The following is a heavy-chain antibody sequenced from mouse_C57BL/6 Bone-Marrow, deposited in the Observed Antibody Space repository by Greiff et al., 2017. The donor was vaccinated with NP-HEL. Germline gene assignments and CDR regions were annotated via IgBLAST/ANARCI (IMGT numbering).Heavy chain of an antibody. CDR1: GFTFSSYG. CDR3: ARHGGYDYDEEAWFAY. Sequence: EVNVVESGGDLVKPGGSLKLSCAASGFTFSSYGMSWVRQTPDKRLEWVATISSGGSYTYYPDSVKGRFTISRDNAKNTLYLQMSSLKSEDTAMYYCARHGGYDYDEEAWFAYWGQGTLVTVSA. D-gene: IGHD2-4*01. J-gene: IGHJ3*01. V-gene: IGHV5-6*01. CDR2: ISSGGSYT.